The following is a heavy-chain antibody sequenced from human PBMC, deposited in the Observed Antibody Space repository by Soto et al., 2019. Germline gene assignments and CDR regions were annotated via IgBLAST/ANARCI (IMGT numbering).Heavy chain of an antibody. CDR3: ARETYSFNDY. CDR1: GFTFSGYW. CDR2: INPDGGST. Sequence: GGSLRLSCAASGFTFSGYWMPWVRQAPGEGLVWVSRINPDGGSTNYADSVKGRFTISRDNAKNTLFLQMNGLRAEDTAVYYCARETYSFNDYWGRGTLVTVSS. J-gene: IGHJ4*02. V-gene: IGHV3-74*01. D-gene: IGHD4-4*01.